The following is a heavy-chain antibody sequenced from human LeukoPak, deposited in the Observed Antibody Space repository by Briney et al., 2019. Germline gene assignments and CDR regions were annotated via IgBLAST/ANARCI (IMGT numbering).Heavy chain of an antibody. CDR2: ISSSGSYI. V-gene: IGHV3-21*01. D-gene: IGHD6-13*01. CDR3: ARDPGIAAAGTVGYFDS. J-gene: IGHJ4*02. Sequence: PGGSLRLSCAASRFTFSSYSMNWVRQAPGKGLEWVSSISSSGSYIYYADSVKGRFTISRDNAMNSLYLQMNSLRVEDTAVYYCARDPGIAAAGTVGYFDSWGQGILVTVSS. CDR1: RFTFSSYS.